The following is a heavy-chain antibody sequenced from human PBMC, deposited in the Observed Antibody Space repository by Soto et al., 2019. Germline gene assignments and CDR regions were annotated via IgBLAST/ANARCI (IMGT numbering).Heavy chain of an antibody. D-gene: IGHD3-22*01. V-gene: IGHV3-9*01. Sequence: EVQLVESGGGLVQPGRSLRLSCAASGFTFDDYAMHWVRQAPGKGLEWVSGISWNSGSIGYGDSVKGRFTISRDNAKNCLYRQMNSLGDEDTALYYCAKGYYYDRSGCWDYWGQGTLVTVSS. J-gene: IGHJ4*02. CDR2: ISWNSGSI. CDR3: AKGYYYDRSGCWDY. CDR1: GFTFDDYA.